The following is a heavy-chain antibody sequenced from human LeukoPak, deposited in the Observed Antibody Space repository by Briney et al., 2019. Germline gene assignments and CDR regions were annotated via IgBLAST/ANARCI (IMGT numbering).Heavy chain of an antibody. CDR3: ARDLEGGNQWGAFDI. V-gene: IGHV4-61*02. Sequence: SETLSLTCTVAGGSISSGSYYWSWIRQPAGKGLEWIGRIYTSGSTNYNPSLESRVTISVDTSKNQFSLKLSSVTAADTAVYYCARDLEGGNQWGAFDIWGQGTMVTVSS. CDR2: IYTSGST. J-gene: IGHJ3*02. D-gene: IGHD3-16*01. CDR1: GGSISSGSYY.